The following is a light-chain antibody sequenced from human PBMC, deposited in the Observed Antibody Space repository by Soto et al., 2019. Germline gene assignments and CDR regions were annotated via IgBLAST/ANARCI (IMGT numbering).Light chain of an antibody. CDR3: CSFTTSITYV. CDR1: SSDVGAYIH. J-gene: IGLJ1*01. V-gene: IGLV2-14*03. Sequence: QSVLTQPASVSGSPGQSITISCTGTSSDVGAYIHVSWYQQHPGKAPKLMMYNTNRPSGVSDRFSGSKSGNTASLTISGLQAEDEADYYCCSFTTSITYVFGTGTKVTVL. CDR2: NT.